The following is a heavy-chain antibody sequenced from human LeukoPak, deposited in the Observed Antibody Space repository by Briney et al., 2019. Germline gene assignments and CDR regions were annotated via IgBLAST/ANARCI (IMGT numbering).Heavy chain of an antibody. CDR2: IYYSRST. D-gene: IGHD4-17*01. Sequence: SETLSLTCTVSGGSIRSYYWSWIRQPPGKGLEWIGYIYYSRSTNYNPSLKSRVSISVDTSTNQFSLKLSFVTAEDAAVEYCARTAGTVTMLYPFDHWGQGTLVTVSS. CDR1: GGSIRSYY. V-gene: IGHV4-59*01. CDR3: ARTAGTVTMLYPFDH. J-gene: IGHJ4*02.